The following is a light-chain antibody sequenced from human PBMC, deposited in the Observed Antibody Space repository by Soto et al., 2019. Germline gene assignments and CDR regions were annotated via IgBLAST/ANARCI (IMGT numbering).Light chain of an antibody. Sequence: IQMTQSPSTLSASVGDRVTTTCRASQSIGGWLAWYQQKPGKAPNLLIYDASSLESGVPSRFSGSGSGTEFTLTISSLQPDDFATYYCQQYNSYSWSFGQGTKVDIK. CDR1: QSIGGW. J-gene: IGKJ1*01. CDR3: QQYNSYSWS. V-gene: IGKV1-5*01. CDR2: DAS.